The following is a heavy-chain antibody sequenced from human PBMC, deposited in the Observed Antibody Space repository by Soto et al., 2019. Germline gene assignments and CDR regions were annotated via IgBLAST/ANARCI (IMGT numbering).Heavy chain of an antibody. V-gene: IGHV3-7*03. CDR2: IKQDGSEK. Sequence: GSLRLSCAASGFTFSNYGMSWVRQAPGKGLEWVANIKQDGSEKYYVDSVKGRFTISRDNAKNSLYLQMNSLRAEDTALYYCAIDFKYWGQGTLVTVSS. J-gene: IGHJ4*02. CDR1: GFTFSNYG. CDR3: AIDFKY.